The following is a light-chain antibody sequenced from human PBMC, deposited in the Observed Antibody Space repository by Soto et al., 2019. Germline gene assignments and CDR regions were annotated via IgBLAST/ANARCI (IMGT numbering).Light chain of an antibody. V-gene: IGLV2-8*01. CDR1: SSDVGGYNY. J-gene: IGLJ1*01. CDR2: EVS. CDR3: SSYAGSNNFVYV. Sequence: QSALTQPPSASGSPGQSVTISCTGTSSDVGGYNYVSWYQQHPGKAPKLMIYEVSKRPSGVPDRFSGSKSGHTASLTVSGLQSEDEADYYSSSYAGSNNFVYVFVTGTKVTVL.